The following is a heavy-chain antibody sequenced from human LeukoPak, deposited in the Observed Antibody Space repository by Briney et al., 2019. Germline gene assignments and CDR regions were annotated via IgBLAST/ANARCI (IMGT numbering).Heavy chain of an antibody. CDR2: IWYDGSNK. J-gene: IGHJ4*02. CDR1: GFTFSSYG. V-gene: IGHV3-33*01. Sequence: PGGSLRLSCAASGFTFSSYGMHWVRQAPGKGLEWVAVIWYDGSNKYYADSVKGRFTISRDNSKNTLYLQMNSLRAEDTAVYYCARICSTSCSPVSFDYWGQGTLVTVSS. D-gene: IGHD2-2*01. CDR3: ARICSTSCSPVSFDY.